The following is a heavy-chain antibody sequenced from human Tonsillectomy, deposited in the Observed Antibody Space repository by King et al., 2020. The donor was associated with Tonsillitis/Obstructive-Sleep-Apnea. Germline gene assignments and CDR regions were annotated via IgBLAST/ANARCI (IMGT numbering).Heavy chain of an antibody. CDR2: IYSGGGT. D-gene: IGHD5-18*01. CDR1: GFTVSSNY. J-gene: IGHJ4*02. Sequence: VQLVESGGGLSQPGGSLRVSCAASGFTVSSNYMSWVRQAPGKGLEWVSVIYSGGGTYYADSVRGRFTISRDNSKNTLYLQMSSLRAEETAVYYCARVLDTAMGAFDYWGQGTLVTVSS. V-gene: IGHV3-53*01. CDR3: ARVLDTAMGAFDY.